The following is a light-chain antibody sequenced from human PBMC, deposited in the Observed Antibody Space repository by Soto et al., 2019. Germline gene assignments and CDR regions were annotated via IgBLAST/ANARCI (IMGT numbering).Light chain of an antibody. Sequence: EIVLTQSPATLSLSPGERATLSCRASQSVSSYLAWYQQKPGQAPRLLIYDTSNRETGIPARVSGSGSGTEFTLTISSLEPEDFEVYYCQQRSNWPLTFGEGTKVDIK. CDR3: QQRSNWPLT. V-gene: IGKV3-11*01. CDR2: DTS. J-gene: IGKJ4*01. CDR1: QSVSSY.